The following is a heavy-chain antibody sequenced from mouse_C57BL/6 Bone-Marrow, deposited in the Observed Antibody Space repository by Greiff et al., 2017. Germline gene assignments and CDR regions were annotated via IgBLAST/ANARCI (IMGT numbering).Heavy chain of an antibody. J-gene: IGHJ2*01. CDR3: ASGGITTWDYFDY. D-gene: IGHD1-1*01. V-gene: IGHV1-39*01. CDR2: INPNYGTT. CDR1: GYSFTDYN. Sequence: EVKLQQSGPELVKPGASVKISCKASGYSFTDYNMNWVKQSNGKSLEWIGVINPNYGTTSYNQKFKGKATLTVDQSSSTAYMQLNSLTSEDSAVYYCASGGITTWDYFDYWGQGTTLTVSS.